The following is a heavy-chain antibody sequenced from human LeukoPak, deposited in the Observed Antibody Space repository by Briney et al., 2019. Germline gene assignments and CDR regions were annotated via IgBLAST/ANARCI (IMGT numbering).Heavy chain of an antibody. CDR3: ATSLPGYYGSGSYYGPGDY. Sequence: SETLSLTCAVYGGSFSGYYWSWIRQPPGKGLEWIGEINHSGSTNYNPSLKSRVTISVDTSKNQFSLKLSSVTAADTAVYYCATSLPGYYGSGSYYGPGDYWGQGTLVTVSS. D-gene: IGHD3-10*01. J-gene: IGHJ4*02. CDR2: INHSGST. V-gene: IGHV4-34*01. CDR1: GGSFSGYY.